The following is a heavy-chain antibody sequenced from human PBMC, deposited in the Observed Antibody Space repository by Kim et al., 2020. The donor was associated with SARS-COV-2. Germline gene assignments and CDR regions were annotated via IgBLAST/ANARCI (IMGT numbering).Heavy chain of an antibody. D-gene: IGHD2-15*01. V-gene: IGHV3-23*01. CDR3: ATAGGVVVAATVYYYGMDV. CDR2: ISGSGGST. CDR1: GFTFSSYA. J-gene: IGHJ6*02. Sequence: GGSLRLSCAASGFTFSSYAMSWVRQAPGKGLEWVSAISGSGGSTYYADSVKGRFTISRDNSKNTLYLQMNSLRAEDTAVYYCATAGGVVVAATVYYYGMDVWGQGTTVTVSS.